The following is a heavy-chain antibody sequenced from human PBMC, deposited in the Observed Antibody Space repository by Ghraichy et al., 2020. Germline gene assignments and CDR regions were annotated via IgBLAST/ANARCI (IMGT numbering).Heavy chain of an antibody. Sequence: EALNISCAVYGGSFSGYYWSWIRQPPGKGLEWIGEINHSGSTNYNPSLKSRVTISVDTSKNQFSLKLSSVTAADTAVYYCARPVYSSSWYGSPIFDYWGQGTLVTVSS. J-gene: IGHJ4*02. CDR2: INHSGST. CDR3: ARPVYSSSWYGSPIFDY. CDR1: GGSFSGYY. D-gene: IGHD6-13*01. V-gene: IGHV4-34*01.